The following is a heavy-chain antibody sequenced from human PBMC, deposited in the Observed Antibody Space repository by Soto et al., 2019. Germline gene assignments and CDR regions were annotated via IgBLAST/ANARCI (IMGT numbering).Heavy chain of an antibody. CDR2: ISGSGGSI. V-gene: IGHV3-23*01. CDR3: AKGFGYCSGGSCYSVVYYYYMDV. J-gene: IGHJ6*03. Sequence: GGSLRLSCAASGFTFSSYAMSWVRQAPGKGLEWVSAISGSGGSIYYADSVKGRFTISRDNSKNTLYLQMNSLRAEDTAVYYCAKGFGYCSGGSCYSVVYYYYMDVWGKGTTVTVSS. CDR1: GFTFSSYA. D-gene: IGHD2-15*01.